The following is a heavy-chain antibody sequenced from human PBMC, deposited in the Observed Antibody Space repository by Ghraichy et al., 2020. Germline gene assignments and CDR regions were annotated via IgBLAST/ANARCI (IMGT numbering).Heavy chain of an antibody. V-gene: IGHV3-48*02. CDR1: GFTFSDYS. CDR3: ARDIKSSSWSYYYYAMDV. CDR2: ITSSSRTK. Sequence: GVLNISCVGSGFTFSDYSMNWVRQSPGKGLEWVSYITSSSRTKSYADSVKGRFTISRDNAHNSLDLQMNSLRDEDTAVYYCARDIKSSSWSYYYYAMDVWGQGTTVTVSS. D-gene: IGHD6-13*01. J-gene: IGHJ6*02.